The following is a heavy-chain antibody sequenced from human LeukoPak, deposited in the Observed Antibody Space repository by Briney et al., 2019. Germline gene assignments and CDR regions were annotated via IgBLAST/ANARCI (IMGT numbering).Heavy chain of an antibody. Sequence: SETLSLTCAVYGRSFSGYYWNWIRQAPGKGLEWIGEINHSGTTKYNPSLKSRFTISGDTSKNQVSVRLSSVNAADPAVYYCASRPFHYGFRTSFGYWGQGPLVTVSS. CDR3: ASRPFHYGFRTSFGY. CDR1: GRSFSGYY. J-gene: IGHJ4*02. D-gene: IGHD4-17*01. V-gene: IGHV4-34*01. CDR2: INHSGTT.